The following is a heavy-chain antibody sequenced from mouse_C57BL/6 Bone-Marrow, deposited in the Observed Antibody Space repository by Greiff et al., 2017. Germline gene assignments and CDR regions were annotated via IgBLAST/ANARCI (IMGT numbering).Heavy chain of an antibody. CDR1: GFTFSDYY. D-gene: IGHD2-2*01. J-gene: IGHJ3*01. Sequence: EVKLVESEGGLVQPGSSMKLSCTASGFTFSDYYMAWVRQVPEKGLEWVANINYDGSSTYYLDSLKCRFIISRDNAKNLLYLQMSSQKSEDTATDYCARDEDGYAFAYWGQGTLVTVSA. V-gene: IGHV5-16*01. CDR3: ARDEDGYAFAY. CDR2: INYDGSST.